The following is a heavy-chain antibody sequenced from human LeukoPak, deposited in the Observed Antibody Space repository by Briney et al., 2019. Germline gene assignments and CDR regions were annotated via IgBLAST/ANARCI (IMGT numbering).Heavy chain of an antibody. CDR1: GYTFTDYY. V-gene: IGHV1-2*02. J-gene: IGHJ4*02. CDR3: ARGYCSGGSCQGGDY. CDR2: LNPNSGGT. D-gene: IGHD2-15*01. Sequence: ASVKVSCKASGYTFTDYYMHWVRQAPGQGLEWMGWLNPNSGGTNYAQKFQGRVTMTRDTSISTAYMELSRLRSDDTAVYNCARGYCSGGSCQGGDYWGQGTLVTVSS.